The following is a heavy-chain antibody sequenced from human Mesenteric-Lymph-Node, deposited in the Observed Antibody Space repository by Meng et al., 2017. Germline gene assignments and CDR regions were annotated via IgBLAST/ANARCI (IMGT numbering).Heavy chain of an antibody. CDR1: GFTFSSYA. D-gene: IGHD3-22*01. CDR3: AKSLDTTGYLDRANAFDM. Sequence: GESLKISCAASGFTFSSYAMSWVRQAPGKGLEWVSVISGTGSSRDYADTVKGRFTISRDNSKNTLFLQVNSLRVEDTAVYYCAKSLDTTGYLDRANAFDMWGQGTMVTVSS. J-gene: IGHJ3*02. V-gene: IGHV3-23*01. CDR2: ISGTGSSR.